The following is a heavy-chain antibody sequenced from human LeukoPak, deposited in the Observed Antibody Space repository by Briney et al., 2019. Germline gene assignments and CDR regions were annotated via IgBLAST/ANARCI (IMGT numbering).Heavy chain of an antibody. Sequence: SETLSLTCTVSGGSISSSSYYWGWIRQPPGKGLEWIGSIYYSGSTYYNPSLKSRVTISVDTFKNQFSLKLSSVTAADTAVYYCARAPGIAVAGWFDPWGQGTLVTVSS. CDR1: GGSISSSSYY. CDR2: IYYSGST. J-gene: IGHJ5*02. V-gene: IGHV4-39*07. CDR3: ARAPGIAVAGWFDP. D-gene: IGHD6-19*01.